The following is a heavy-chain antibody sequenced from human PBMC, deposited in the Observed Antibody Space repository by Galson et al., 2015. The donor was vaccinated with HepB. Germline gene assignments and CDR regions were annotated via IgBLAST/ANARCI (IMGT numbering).Heavy chain of an antibody. CDR3: AADYYDSSGYWGIDY. J-gene: IGHJ4*02. CDR1: GFTFSSYA. D-gene: IGHD3-22*01. Sequence: SLRLSCAASGFTFSSYAMNWVRQAPGKGLEWVSVISGSGGSTNYADSVKGRFTISRDNSKNMVNLQMDSLRAEDTAVYYCAADYYDSSGYWGIDYWAREPWSPSPQ. CDR2: ISGSGGST. V-gene: IGHV3-23*01.